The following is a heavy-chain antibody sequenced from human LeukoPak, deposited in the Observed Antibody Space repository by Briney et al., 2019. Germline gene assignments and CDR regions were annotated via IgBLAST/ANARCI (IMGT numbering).Heavy chain of an antibody. V-gene: IGHV4-39*01. CDR3: ARTNYHDSSGTVDY. CDR2: IYYSGST. Sequence: SETLSLTCTVSGGSISSSSYYWGWIRQPPGKGLEWIGSIYYSGSTYYNPSLKSRVTISVDTSVDQFSLKLSSVTAADTAVYYCARTNYHDSSGTVDYWGQGTLVTVSS. J-gene: IGHJ4*02. CDR1: GGSISSSSYY. D-gene: IGHD3-22*01.